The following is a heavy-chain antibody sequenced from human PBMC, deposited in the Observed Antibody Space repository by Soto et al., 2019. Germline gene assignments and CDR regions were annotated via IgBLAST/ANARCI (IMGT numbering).Heavy chain of an antibody. CDR1: GYTFTGYY. CDR3: ARGVCSGGSCYEDEYFQH. Sequence: ASVKVSCKASGYTFTGYYMHWVRQAPGQGLEWMGWINPNSGGTNYAQKFRGWVTMTRDTSISTAYMELSRLRSDDTAVYYCARGVCSGGSCYEDEYFQHWGQGTLVTVSS. CDR2: INPNSGGT. V-gene: IGHV1-2*04. J-gene: IGHJ1*01. D-gene: IGHD2-15*01.